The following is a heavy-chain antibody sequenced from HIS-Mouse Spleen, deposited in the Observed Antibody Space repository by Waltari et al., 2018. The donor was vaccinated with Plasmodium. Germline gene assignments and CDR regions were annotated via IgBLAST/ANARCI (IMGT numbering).Heavy chain of an antibody. CDR3: ARESSSSWYFDY. CDR2: ISSSSYI. J-gene: IGHJ4*02. Sequence: GQLVESGGGLVKPGGSLRLSCAASGFTFSSYSMNWVRQAPGKGLEWVSSISSSSYIYYADSVKGRFTISRDNAKNSLYLQMNSLRAEDTAVYYCARESSSSWYFDYWGQGTLVTVSS. CDR1: GFTFSSYS. V-gene: IGHV3-21*01. D-gene: IGHD6-13*01.